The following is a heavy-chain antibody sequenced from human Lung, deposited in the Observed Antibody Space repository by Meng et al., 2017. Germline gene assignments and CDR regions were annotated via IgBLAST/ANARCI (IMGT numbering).Heavy chain of an antibody. CDR3: AHSWGSGYYFGPLDY. Sequence: QITLKESGPALVKPTQTVTLTCQLSGSSLSTSGVAVGWIRQPPGKALEWLVLIYWDDEKRYSQSLKSSLTITKDTSKNHVVLTMTNMDPVDTATYYCAHSWGSGYYFGPLDYWGQGTLVTVSS. CDR1: GSSLSTSGVA. V-gene: IGHV2-5*02. D-gene: IGHD3-22*01. CDR2: IYWDDEK. J-gene: IGHJ4*02.